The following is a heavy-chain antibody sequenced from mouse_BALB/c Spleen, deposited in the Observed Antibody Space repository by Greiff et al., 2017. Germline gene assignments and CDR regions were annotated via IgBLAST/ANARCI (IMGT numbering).Heavy chain of an antibody. J-gene: IGHJ4*01. V-gene: IGHV5-17*02. CDR1: GFTFSNFG. Sequence: EVKLMESGGGLVQPGGSRKLSCAASGFTFSNFGMHWVRQAPEKGLEWVAYISSGSSTIYYADTVKGRFTISRDNPKNTLFLQMTSLRSEDTAMYYCARAGALIYAMDYWGQGTSVTVSS. CDR3: ARAGALIYAMDY. CDR2: ISSGSSTI.